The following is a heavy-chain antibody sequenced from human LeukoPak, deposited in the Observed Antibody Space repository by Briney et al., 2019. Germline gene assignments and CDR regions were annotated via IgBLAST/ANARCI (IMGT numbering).Heavy chain of an antibody. CDR3: AVGSYLGRNFDY. V-gene: IGHV3-23*01. CDR2: ISGGGGST. D-gene: IGHD1-26*01. CDR1: GFTFSSYA. Sequence: GGSLRLSCAASGFTFSSYAMSWVRQAPGKGLEWVSAISGGGGSTYYADSVKGRFTISRDNSKNTLYLQMNSLRAEYTAVYYSAVGSYLGRNFDYWGQGTLVTVSS. J-gene: IGHJ4*02.